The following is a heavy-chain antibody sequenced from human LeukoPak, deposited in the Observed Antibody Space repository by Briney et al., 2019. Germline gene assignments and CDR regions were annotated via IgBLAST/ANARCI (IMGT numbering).Heavy chain of an antibody. CDR2: ISSSSSYT. D-gene: IGHD2-2*01. CDR1: GFTFSSYS. CDR3: AREDIVVVPAAAYYYYGMDV. V-gene: IGHV3-21*01. J-gene: IGHJ6*02. Sequence: GGSLRLSCAASGFTFSSYSMNWVRQAPGKGLEWVSSISSSSSYTYYADSVKGRFTISRDNAKNSLYLQMNSLRAEDTAVYYCAREDIVVVPAAAYYYYGMDVWGQGTTVTVSS.